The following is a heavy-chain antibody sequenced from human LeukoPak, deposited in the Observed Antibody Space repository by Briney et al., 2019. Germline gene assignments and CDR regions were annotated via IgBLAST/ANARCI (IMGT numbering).Heavy chain of an antibody. CDR3: ARGLWFGEFADY. D-gene: IGHD3-10*01. CDR2: INAGNGNT. Sequence: ASVKVSCKASGNTFTSYAMHWVRQAPGQRLEWMGWINAGNGNTNYAQKLQGRVTMTTDTSTSTAYMELRSLRSDDTAVYYCARGLWFGEFADYWGQGTLVTVSS. CDR1: GNTFTSYA. J-gene: IGHJ4*02. V-gene: IGHV1-3*01.